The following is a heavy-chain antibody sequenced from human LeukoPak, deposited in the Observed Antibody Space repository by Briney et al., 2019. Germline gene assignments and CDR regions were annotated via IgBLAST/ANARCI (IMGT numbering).Heavy chain of an antibody. Sequence: KPSETLSLTCTASGGSITTSSYYWGWIRQPPGKGLEWIGIIYYSGSTYYNPSLKGRVTISVDTSKNQFSLKLSSVTAADTAVYYCARAFRARYFDLWGRGTLVTVSS. D-gene: IGHD2/OR15-2a*01. CDR3: ARAFRARYFDL. CDR2: IYYSGST. CDR1: GGSITTSSYY. V-gene: IGHV4-39*01. J-gene: IGHJ2*01.